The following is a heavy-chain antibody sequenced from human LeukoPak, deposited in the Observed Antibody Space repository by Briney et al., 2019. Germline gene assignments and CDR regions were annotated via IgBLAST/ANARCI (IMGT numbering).Heavy chain of an antibody. D-gene: IGHD4/OR15-4a*01. J-gene: IGHJ4*02. CDR3: ARRAGAYSHPYDY. Sequence: PGGSLRLSCAASGFTFSTYGMSWVRQAPGKGLEWVSGISGSGDNTHYADSVKGRFTISRDNSKNTLYLQMNSLRAEDTAVYYCARRAGAYSHPYDYWGQGTLVTVSS. V-gene: IGHV3-23*01. CDR1: GFTFSTYG. CDR2: ISGSGDNT.